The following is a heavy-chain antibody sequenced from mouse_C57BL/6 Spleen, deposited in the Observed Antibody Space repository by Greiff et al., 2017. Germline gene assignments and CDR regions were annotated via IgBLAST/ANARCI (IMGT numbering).Heavy chain of an antibody. V-gene: IGHV1-52*01. CDR1: GYTFTSYW. J-gene: IGHJ4*01. CDR3: ARGRVTTVVANYYAMDY. D-gene: IGHD1-1*01. CDR2: IDPSDSET. Sequence: QVQLQQPGAELVRPGSSVKLSCKASGYTFTSYWMHWVKQRPIQGLEWIGNIDPSDSETHYNQKFKDKATLTVDKSSSTAYMQLSSLTSEDSAVYYCARGRVTTVVANYYAMDYWGQGTSVTVSS.